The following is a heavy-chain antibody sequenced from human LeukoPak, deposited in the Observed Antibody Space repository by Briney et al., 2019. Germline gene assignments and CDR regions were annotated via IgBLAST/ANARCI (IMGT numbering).Heavy chain of an antibody. D-gene: IGHD3-22*01. CDR2: IVPIFGTA. CDR3: ARDLAVYDSSGYYSKGSDY. CDR1: GGTFSSYA. V-gene: IGHV1-69*13. Sequence: SVKVSCKASGGTFSSYAISWVRQAPGQGLEWMGGIVPIFGTANYAQKFQGRVTITADESTSTAYMELSSLRSEDTAVYYCARDLAVYDSSGYYSKGSDYWGQGTLVTVSS. J-gene: IGHJ4*02.